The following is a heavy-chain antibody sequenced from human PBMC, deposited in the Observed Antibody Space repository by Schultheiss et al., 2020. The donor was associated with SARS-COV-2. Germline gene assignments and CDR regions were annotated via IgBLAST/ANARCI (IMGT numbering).Heavy chain of an antibody. J-gene: IGHJ4*02. CDR2: IYTSGST. CDR1: GGSISSYY. V-gene: IGHV4-4*07. Sequence: GSLRLSCTVSGGSISSYYWSWIRQPPGKGLEWIGRIYTSGSTNYNPSLKSRVTISVDTSKNQFSLKLSSVTAADTAVYYCARENKRYYEPRGYFDYWGQGTLVTVSS. CDR3: ARENKRYYEPRGYFDY. D-gene: IGHD3-22*01.